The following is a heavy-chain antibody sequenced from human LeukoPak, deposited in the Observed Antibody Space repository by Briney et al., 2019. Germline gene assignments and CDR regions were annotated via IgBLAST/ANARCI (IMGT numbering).Heavy chain of an antibody. J-gene: IGHJ4*02. D-gene: IGHD3-22*01. CDR2: INWNGGNT. Sequence: PGGSLRLSCAASGFTFNDYVMSWVRQGPGKGLKWVSGINWNGGNTGYADSVRGRFTISRDNAKNSLYLQMNSLRAEDTALYYCARDKHYYDSSNYVWGQGTLVTVSS. CDR3: ARDKHYYDSSNYV. V-gene: IGHV3-20*04. CDR1: GFTFNDYV.